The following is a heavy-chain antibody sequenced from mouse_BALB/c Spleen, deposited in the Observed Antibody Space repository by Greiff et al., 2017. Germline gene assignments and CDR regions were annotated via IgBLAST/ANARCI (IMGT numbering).Heavy chain of an antibody. CDR3: ARYYDYDDYAMDY. D-gene: IGHD2-4*01. CDR1: GYTFTSYW. J-gene: IGHJ4*01. V-gene: IGHV1-69*02. CDR2: IDPSDSET. Sequence: QVQLKQPGAELVKPGAPVKLSCKASGYTFTSYWMNWVKQRPGRGLEWIGRIDPSDSETHYNQKFKDKATLTVDKSSSTAYIQLSSLTSEDSAVYYCARYYDYDDYAMDYWGQGTSVTVSS.